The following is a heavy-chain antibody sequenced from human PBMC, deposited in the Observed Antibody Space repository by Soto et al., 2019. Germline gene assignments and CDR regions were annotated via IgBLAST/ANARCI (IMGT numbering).Heavy chain of an antibody. CDR1: GYSFISYW. CDR3: ARRYCGGGTCPNGMDV. J-gene: IGHJ6*02. V-gene: IGHV5-51*01. CDR2: IYPGDSDT. D-gene: IGHD2-15*01. Sequence: PGESLKISCKGSGYSFISYWIVWVRQMPGKGLEWMGIIYPGDSDTRYSPSFQGQVTISADKSISTAYLQWSSLMASDTATYFCARRYCGGGTCPNGMDVWGQGTTVTVS.